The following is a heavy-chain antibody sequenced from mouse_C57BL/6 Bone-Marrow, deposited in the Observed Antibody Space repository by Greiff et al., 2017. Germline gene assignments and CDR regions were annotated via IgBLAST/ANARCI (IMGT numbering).Heavy chain of an antibody. CDR2: IYPGSGST. D-gene: IGHD1-1*01. Sequence: QVQLQQPGAELVKPWASVKMSCKASGYTFTSYWITGVKQRSGQGLEWIGDIYPGSGSTNYNEKFKSKATLTVDTSSSTAYMHLSSLTSEDSAVYYCAIWFTTVGDYWGRGSTQTVSS. CDR1: GYTFTSYW. J-gene: IGHJ2*01. CDR3: AIWFTTVGDY. V-gene: IGHV1-55*01.